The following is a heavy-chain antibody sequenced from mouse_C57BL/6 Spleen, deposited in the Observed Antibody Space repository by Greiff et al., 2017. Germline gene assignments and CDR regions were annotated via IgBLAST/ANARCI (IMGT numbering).Heavy chain of an antibody. CDR3: ARGSTVVVHWYFDV. CDR1: GYAFSSSW. Sequence: VQLQQSGPELVKPGASVKISCKASGYAFSSSWMNWVKQRPGKGLEWIGRIYPGGGDTNYNGKFKGKATLTADKSSSTAYMQLSSLTSEDSAVYYCARGSTVVVHWYFDVWGTGTTVTVSS. V-gene: IGHV1-82*01. CDR2: IYPGGGDT. D-gene: IGHD1-1*01. J-gene: IGHJ1*03.